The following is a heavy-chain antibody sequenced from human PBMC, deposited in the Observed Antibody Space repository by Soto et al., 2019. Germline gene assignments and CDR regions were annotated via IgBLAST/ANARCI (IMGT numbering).Heavy chain of an antibody. Sequence: PGESLKISCKGSGYSFTSYWIGWVRQMPGKGLEWMGIIYPGDSDTRYSPSFQGQVTISADKSISTAYLQWSSLKASDTAMYYCARQAPLSRVEAHPVDRPCRDVRGQGSTVIVSS. CDR2: IYPGDSDT. D-gene: IGHD6-6*01. CDR3: ARQAPLSRVEAHPVDRPCRDV. CDR1: GYSFTSYW. J-gene: IGHJ6*02. V-gene: IGHV5-51*01.